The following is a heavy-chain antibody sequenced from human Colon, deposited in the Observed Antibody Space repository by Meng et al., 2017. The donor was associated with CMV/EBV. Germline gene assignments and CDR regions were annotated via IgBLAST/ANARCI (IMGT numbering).Heavy chain of an antibody. D-gene: IGHD3-10*01. V-gene: IGHV1-69*10. CDR1: GYTFATYG. J-gene: IGHJ5*02. CDR2: IIPMLRVT. CDR3: ARDQAIRGVMTYRFDP. Sequence: SVKVSCKASGYTFATYGISWLRQAPGQGLEWMGGIIPMLRVTSYAQRFQGRVTITADPSTSTVYMELSSLIFEDTAVYYCARDQAIRGVMTYRFDPWGQGTQVTVSS.